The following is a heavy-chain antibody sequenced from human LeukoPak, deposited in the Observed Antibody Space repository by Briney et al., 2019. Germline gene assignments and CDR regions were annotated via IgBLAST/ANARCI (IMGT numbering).Heavy chain of an antibody. J-gene: IGHJ4*02. CDR2: IYNSGIT. D-gene: IGHD4-17*01. CDR1: GGSISSYY. V-gene: IGHV4-4*07. Sequence: SETLSLTCTVSGGSISSYYWSWIRQPAGEGLEWIVRIYNSGITNYNPSLKSRVTMSMDTSMNQFSLKLRSVTAADTAVYYCARDYGDFLAYYFDYWGQGTLVTVSS. CDR3: ARDYGDFLAYYFDY.